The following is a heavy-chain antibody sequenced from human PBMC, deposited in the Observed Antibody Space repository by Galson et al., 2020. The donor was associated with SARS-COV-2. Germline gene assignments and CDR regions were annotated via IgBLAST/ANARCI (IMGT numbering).Heavy chain of an antibody. V-gene: IGHV4-38-2*02. Sequence: SETLSLTCTVSGYSISSGYYWGWIRQPPGKGLEWIGSIYHSGSTYYNPSLKSRVTISVDTSKNQFSLKLSSVTAADTAVYYCARERMITFGGVIVIGPDFDYWGQGTLVTVSS. J-gene: IGHJ4*02. CDR2: IYHSGST. CDR3: ARERMITFGGVIVIGPDFDY. D-gene: IGHD3-16*02. CDR1: GYSISSGYY.